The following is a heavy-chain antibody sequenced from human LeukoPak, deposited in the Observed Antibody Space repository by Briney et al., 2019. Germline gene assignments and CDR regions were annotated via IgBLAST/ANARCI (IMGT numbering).Heavy chain of an antibody. CDR1: GFTFSSYA. V-gene: IGHV3-30-3*01. J-gene: IGHJ6*02. CDR2: ISYDGSNK. CDR3: ARDVRMDV. Sequence: GRSLRLSCAAFGFTFSSYAMHWVRQAPGKGLEWVAVISYDGSNKYYADSVKGRFTISRDNSKNTLYLQMNSLRAEDTAVYYCARDVRMDVWGQGTTVTVSS.